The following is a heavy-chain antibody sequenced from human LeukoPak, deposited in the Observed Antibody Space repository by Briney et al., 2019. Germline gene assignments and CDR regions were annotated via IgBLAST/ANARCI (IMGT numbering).Heavy chain of an antibody. CDR1: GGSFSGYY. D-gene: IGHD3-10*01. CDR3: ARRIWFGSPYYFDY. Sequence: SETLSLTCAVYGGSFSGYYWSWIRQPPGKGLEWIGETNHSGSTDYNPSLKSRVTISVDTSKNQFSLKLSSVTAADTAVYYCARRIWFGSPYYFDYWGQGTLVTVSS. CDR2: TNHSGST. J-gene: IGHJ4*02. V-gene: IGHV4-34*01.